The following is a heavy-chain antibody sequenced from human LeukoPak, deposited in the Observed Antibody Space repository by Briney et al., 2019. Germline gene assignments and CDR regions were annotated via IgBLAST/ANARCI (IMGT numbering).Heavy chain of an antibody. CDR2: INTNTGNP. CDR1: GYTFTNYG. D-gene: IGHD3-16*01. Sequence: ASVKVSCKASGYTFTNYGMNWVRQAPGQGLEWMGWINTNTGNPTYAQGFTGRFVFSLDTSVSTAYLQISSLKAEDTAVYYCARDLGGGAGPNFDYWGQGTLVTVSS. J-gene: IGHJ4*02. CDR3: ARDLGGGAGPNFDY. V-gene: IGHV7-4-1*02.